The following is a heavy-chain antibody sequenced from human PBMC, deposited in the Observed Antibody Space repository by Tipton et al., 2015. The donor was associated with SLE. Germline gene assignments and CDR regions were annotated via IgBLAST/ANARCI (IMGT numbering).Heavy chain of an antibody. Sequence: TLSLTCTVSGGSISSYYWSWIRQPPGKGLEWIGYIYYSGSTNYNPSLKSRVTISVDTSKNQFSLKLRSVTAADTAVYYCARSLAAAGTVYYYYGRDVWGQGTTGTVSS. D-gene: IGHD6-13*01. CDR2: IYYSGST. CDR3: ARSLAAAGTVYYYYGRDV. CDR1: GGSISSYY. V-gene: IGHV4-59*01. J-gene: IGHJ6*02.